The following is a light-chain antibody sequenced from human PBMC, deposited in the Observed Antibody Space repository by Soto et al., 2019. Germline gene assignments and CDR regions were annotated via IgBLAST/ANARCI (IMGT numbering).Light chain of an antibody. CDR1: QSVSSY. Sequence: EIVLTPSPATLSLSTGERATLSCRASQSVSSYLAWYQQKPGQAPRLLIYDASNRATGIPARFSGSGPGTDFTLTISSLEPEDFAVYYCQQRSNWVTFGGGTKVDIK. CDR3: QQRSNWVT. V-gene: IGKV3-11*01. J-gene: IGKJ4*01. CDR2: DAS.